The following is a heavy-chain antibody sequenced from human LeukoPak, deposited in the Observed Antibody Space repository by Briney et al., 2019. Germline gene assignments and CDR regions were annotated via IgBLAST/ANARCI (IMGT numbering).Heavy chain of an antibody. V-gene: IGHV4-34*01. CDR1: GGSFSGYY. CDR3: ARVAIGYCTSGNCHKWFDY. J-gene: IGHJ5*01. CDR2: INHSGST. Sequence: SETLSLTCAVYGGSFSGYYWSWIRQPPGKGLEWIGEINHSGSTNYNPSLKSRVTISVDTSKNQFSLKLSSVTAADTAVYYCARVAIGYCTSGNCHKWFDYWGQGILVTVSS. D-gene: IGHD2-15*01.